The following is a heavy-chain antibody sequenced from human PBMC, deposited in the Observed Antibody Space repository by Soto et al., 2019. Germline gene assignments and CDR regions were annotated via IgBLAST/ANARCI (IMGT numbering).Heavy chain of an antibody. Sequence: EVQLVESGGGLVKPGGSLRLSCAASGFNFNTHAMNWVRQAPGKGLEWVSYISSGRIYIYYAESVKGRFTVSRDNAKNSLDLEMNSLRAEDTAIYYCARDRGDSGFFDLWGRGTLVTVSS. CDR2: ISSGRIYI. CDR3: ARDRGDSGFFDL. V-gene: IGHV3-21*01. J-gene: IGHJ2*01. D-gene: IGHD2-21*02. CDR1: GFNFNTHA.